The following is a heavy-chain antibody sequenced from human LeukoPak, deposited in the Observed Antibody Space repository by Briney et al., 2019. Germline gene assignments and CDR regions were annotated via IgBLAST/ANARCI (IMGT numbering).Heavy chain of an antibody. CDR3: ARESGLGASDY. CDR1: GYSISSGYY. V-gene: IGHV4-38-2*02. J-gene: IGHJ4*02. Sequence: SETLSLTCTVSGYSISSGYYWGWIRQPPGQGLEWIGSIYHSGSTYYNPSLKSRVTISVDTSKNQFSLKLSSVTAADTAVYYCARESGLGASDYWGQGTLVTVSS. D-gene: IGHD1-26*01. CDR2: IYHSGST.